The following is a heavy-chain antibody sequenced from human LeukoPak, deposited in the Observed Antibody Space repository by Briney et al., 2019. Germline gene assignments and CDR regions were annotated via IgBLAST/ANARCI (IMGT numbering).Heavy chain of an antibody. D-gene: IGHD2-2*01. J-gene: IGHJ4*02. CDR1: GFTFSSYG. CDR3: AKLGMGYCSSTSCYVDY. Sequence: GGSLRLSCAASGFTFSSYGMHWVRQAPGKGLEWVAFIWYDGSNKYYADSVKGRFTISRDNSKNTLYLQMNSLRAEDTAVYYCAKLGMGYCSSTSCYVDYWGQGTLVTVSS. V-gene: IGHV3-30*02. CDR2: IWYDGSNK.